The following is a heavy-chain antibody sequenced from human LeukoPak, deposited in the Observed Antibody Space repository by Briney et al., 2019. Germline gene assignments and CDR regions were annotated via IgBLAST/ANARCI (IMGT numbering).Heavy chain of an antibody. J-gene: IGHJ4*02. CDR2: IRYDGSNK. Sequence: GGSLILSCAASAFTFSDYSMNWVRQAPGKGLEWVAFIRYDGSNKYYADSVKGRFTISRDNSKNTLYVEMNSLRAEDTAVYYCAKRGYRPYFDYWGQGTLVTVSS. D-gene: IGHD5-18*01. CDR3: AKRGYRPYFDY. V-gene: IGHV3-30*02. CDR1: AFTFSDYS.